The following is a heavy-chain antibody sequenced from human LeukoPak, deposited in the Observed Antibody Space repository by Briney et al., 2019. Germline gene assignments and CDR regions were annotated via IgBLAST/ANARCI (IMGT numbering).Heavy chain of an antibody. D-gene: IGHD2-21*02. CDR1: GFTFSSYS. CDR3: AKEACASDCHRDYFDY. Sequence: GGSLRLSCAASGFTFSSYSIHWVRQAPGKGLEWEAVISYDGSTKYYADSVKGRFTISRDNSKNTLYLQMNSLRAEDTALYYCAKEACASDCHRDYFDYWGQGTLVTVSS. CDR2: ISYDGSTK. J-gene: IGHJ4*02. V-gene: IGHV3-30*18.